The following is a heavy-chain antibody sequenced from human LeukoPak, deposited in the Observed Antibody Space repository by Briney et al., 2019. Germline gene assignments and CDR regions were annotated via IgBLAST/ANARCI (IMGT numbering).Heavy chain of an antibody. CDR3: AKRLWSPDY. CDR2: ITTGRGET. CDR1: GYTFTDYA. Sequence: ASVKVSCKASGYTFTDYALHWVRQAPGQSLEWMGWITTGRGETRYSQEFQRRITFTRDTSASTVYMDLSDLRSEDTAVYYCAKRLWSPDYWGQGTLVTVSS. J-gene: IGHJ4*02. V-gene: IGHV1-3*03. D-gene: IGHD3-10*01.